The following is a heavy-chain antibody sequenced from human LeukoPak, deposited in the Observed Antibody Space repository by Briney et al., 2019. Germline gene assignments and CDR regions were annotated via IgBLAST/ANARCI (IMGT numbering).Heavy chain of an antibody. J-gene: IGHJ3*02. D-gene: IGHD2-15*01. V-gene: IGHV4-59*12. CDR3: ARDEVGRRSAFDI. CDR2: IYYSGST. CDR1: GGSMSRFY. Sequence: SDTLSLTCSVSGGSMSRFYWRAIRQPPGKGLEWIGYIYYSGSTNYNPSLKSRVTISVDTSKNQFSLKLSSVTAADTAVYYCARDEVGRRSAFDIWGQGTMVTVSS.